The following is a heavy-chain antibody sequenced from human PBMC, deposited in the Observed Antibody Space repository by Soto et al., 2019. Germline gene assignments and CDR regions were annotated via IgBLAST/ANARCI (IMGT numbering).Heavy chain of an antibody. CDR3: ARDIYEFWSGYSYYYGMDV. CDR1: GFTFSSYG. J-gene: IGHJ6*02. CDR2: IWYDGSNE. Sequence: QVQLVESGGGVVQPGRSLRLSCAVSGFTFSSYGMNWVRQAPGKGLEWVAIIWYDGSNEYYADSVKGRFTISRDNSKNTLYLQMNSRRAEDTAVYYCARDIYEFWSGYSYYYGMDVWGQGTTVTVSS. V-gene: IGHV3-33*01. D-gene: IGHD3-3*01.